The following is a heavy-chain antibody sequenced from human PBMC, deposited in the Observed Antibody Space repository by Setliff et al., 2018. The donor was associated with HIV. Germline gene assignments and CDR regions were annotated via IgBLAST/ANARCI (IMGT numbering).Heavy chain of an antibody. Sequence: PSETLSLTCTVSAGSIRSSTYYWALIRQPGGKGLEWLGHIYTSGSPHYKSSLTSRLNISLDTSRNQFSLKLTSVTAAASATYYCARWVYNSAWSLDYWGQGTLVTVSS. CDR1: AGSIRSSTYY. J-gene: IGHJ4*02. CDR2: IYTSGSP. CDR3: ARWVYNSAWSLDY. D-gene: IGHD6-19*01. V-gene: IGHV4-39*07.